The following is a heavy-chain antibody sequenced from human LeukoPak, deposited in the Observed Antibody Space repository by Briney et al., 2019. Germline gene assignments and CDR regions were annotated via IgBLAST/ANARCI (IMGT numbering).Heavy chain of an antibody. CDR3: ARGGNYDILTGYIFDY. Sequence: GGSLRLSCAASGFTFSSYAMSWVRQAPGKGLEWVANIKHDGGDKHYVDSVKGRFTIARDSAKNSLNLQMHSLRAEDTAVYYCARGGNYDILTGYIFDYWGQGTLVTVSS. D-gene: IGHD3-9*01. CDR2: IKHDGGDK. V-gene: IGHV3-7*03. J-gene: IGHJ4*02. CDR1: GFTFSSYA.